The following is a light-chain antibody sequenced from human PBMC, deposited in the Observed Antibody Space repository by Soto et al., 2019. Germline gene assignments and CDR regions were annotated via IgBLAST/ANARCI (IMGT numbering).Light chain of an antibody. CDR2: GAS. Sequence: EIMLTQSPGTLSLSPGERATLSCRASQSVSSSFLAWYQQKPGQAPRLLIYGASIRATGIPDRFSGSGSGTDFTLTISRLEPVVSAIYLCKHYGTVLWTLGQGTRADIK. J-gene: IGKJ1*01. CDR1: QSVSSSF. CDR3: KHYGTVLWT. V-gene: IGKV3-20*01.